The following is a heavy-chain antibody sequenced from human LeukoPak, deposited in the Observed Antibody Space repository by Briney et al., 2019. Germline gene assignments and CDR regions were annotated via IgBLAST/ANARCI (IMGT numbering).Heavy chain of an antibody. CDR3: ARARTAGTLFFDY. J-gene: IGHJ4*01. D-gene: IGHD6-13*01. V-gene: IGHV6-1*01. CDR1: GDSVSSNIVA. CDR2: TYYRSRWYD. Sequence: SQTLSLTCVISGDSVSSNIVAWNWIRQSPSRGPEWLGRTYYRSRWYDDYAASVVSRISITPDTSLNQFFLHLSSVTPEDTAVYYCARARTAGTLFFDYWGHGTQVIVSS.